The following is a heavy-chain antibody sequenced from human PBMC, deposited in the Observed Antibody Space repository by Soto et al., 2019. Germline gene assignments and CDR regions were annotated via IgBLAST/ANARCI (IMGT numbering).Heavy chain of an antibody. V-gene: IGHV3-23*01. CDR2: IISSGGST. D-gene: IGHD6-13*01. J-gene: IGHJ4*02. CDR1: GFTFSTYA. Sequence: GGSLRLSCAASGFTFSTYAMNWVRQAPGKGLEWVSLIISSGGSTYYADSVKGRFTISRDNSKNTLYLQMNSLRADDTAVYYCAKAEGSSYGTAYSKHWGQGTLVTVSS. CDR3: AKAEGSSYGTAYSKH.